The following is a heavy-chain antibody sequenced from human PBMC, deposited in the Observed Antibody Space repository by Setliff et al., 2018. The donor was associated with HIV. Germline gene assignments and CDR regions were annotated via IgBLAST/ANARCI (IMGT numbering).Heavy chain of an antibody. Sequence: ASVKVSCKASGYTFTGYYMHWVRQAPGQGLEWMGWINPNSGGTNYAQKFQGRVTMTRDTSISTAYMELSRLRSDDTAMYYCARQASWGYYFDYWGQGTLVTVSS. D-gene: IGHD3-16*01. CDR1: GYTFTGYY. V-gene: IGHV1-2*02. J-gene: IGHJ4*02. CDR2: INPNSGGT. CDR3: ARQASWGYYFDY.